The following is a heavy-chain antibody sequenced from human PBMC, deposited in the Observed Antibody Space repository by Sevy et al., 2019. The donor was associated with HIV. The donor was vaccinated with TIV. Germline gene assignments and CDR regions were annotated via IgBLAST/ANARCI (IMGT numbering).Heavy chain of an antibody. D-gene: IGHD4-4*01. Sequence: GGSLRLSCAASGFVLSAYAMSWVRQAPGKGLEWVANMNRSGSDKSYVDSVRGRFTISRDNDKKSLCLQMNSLRAEDTAVYFCVRQGEMTTFYWGQGTLVTVSS. CDR3: VRQGEMTTFY. CDR2: MNRSGSDK. CDR1: GFVLSAYA. J-gene: IGHJ4*02. V-gene: IGHV3-7*03.